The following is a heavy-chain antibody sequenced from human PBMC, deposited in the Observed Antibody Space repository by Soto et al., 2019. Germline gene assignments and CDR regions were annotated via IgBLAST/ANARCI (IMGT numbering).Heavy chain of an antibody. CDR1: GFSVSSNY. CDR2: IYSGGDT. D-gene: IGHD3-22*01. CDR3: ERDPFSKYSHDTSGFKK. V-gene: IGHV3-53*05. J-gene: IGHJ4*02. Sequence: GGSLRLSCAASGFSVSSNYMNWVRQAPGKGLEWLSVIYSGGDTHYADSVKGRFSVSRDNSENRVYLEMKSLRVEDTAIYYCERDPFSKYSHDTSGFKKWGRGTLVTVSS.